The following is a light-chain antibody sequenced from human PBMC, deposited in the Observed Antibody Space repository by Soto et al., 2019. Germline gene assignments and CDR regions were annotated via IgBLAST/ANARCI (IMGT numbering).Light chain of an antibody. CDR1: QSVTDY. V-gene: IGKV3-11*01. CDR3: QQRSNWSIT. CDR2: GAS. J-gene: IGKJ5*01. Sequence: ENVLTQSPATLSLSPGERATLSCRASQSVTDYLAWYQQKPGQAPRLLIYGASSRATGIPDRFSGSGSGTDFTLTISSLEPEDFAVYYCQQRSNWSITFGQGTRLEIK.